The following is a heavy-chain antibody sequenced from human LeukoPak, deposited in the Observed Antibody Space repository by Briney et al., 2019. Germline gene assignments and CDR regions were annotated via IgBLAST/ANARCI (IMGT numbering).Heavy chain of an antibody. V-gene: IGHV1-69*01. D-gene: IGHD6-19*01. Sequence: ASVNVSCKASGGTFSSYAISWVRQAPGQGLEWMGGIIPIFGTANYAQKFQGRVTITADESTSTAYMELSSLRSEDTAVYYCARGSPGASVAGRQYIFDYWGQGTLVTVSS. CDR1: GGTFSSYA. CDR2: IIPIFGTA. CDR3: ARGSPGASVAGRQYIFDY. J-gene: IGHJ4*02.